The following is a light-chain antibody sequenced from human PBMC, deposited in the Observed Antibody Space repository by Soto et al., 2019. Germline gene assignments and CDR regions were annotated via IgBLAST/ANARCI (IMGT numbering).Light chain of an antibody. CDR2: AAS. CDR3: QQNYGTPGT. V-gene: IGKV1-39*01. Sequence: DFQMTQSPSSLSASVVYRVTITCLATQSISRSLNWYQQKPGKAPELLIYAASSLQSGVPSRFSGSGSGTDFTLTISSLQPEDFATYYCQQNYGTPGTFGQGTKVDIK. CDR1: QSISRS. J-gene: IGKJ1*01.